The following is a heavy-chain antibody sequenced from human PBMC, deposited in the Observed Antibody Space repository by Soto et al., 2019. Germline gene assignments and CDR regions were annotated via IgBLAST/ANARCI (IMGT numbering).Heavy chain of an antibody. J-gene: IGHJ5*02. CDR2: ISYDGSNK. D-gene: IGHD2-15*01. CDR1: GFTFSSYA. V-gene: IGHV3-30-3*01. Sequence: LRLSCAASGFTFSSYAMHWVRQAPGKGLEWVAVISYDGSNKYYADSVKGRFTISRDNSKNTLYLQMNSLRAEDTAVYYCARDRRLRYRSGGRCYYNWFDTWGQGTLVTVSS. CDR3: ARDRRLRYRSGGRCYYNWFDT.